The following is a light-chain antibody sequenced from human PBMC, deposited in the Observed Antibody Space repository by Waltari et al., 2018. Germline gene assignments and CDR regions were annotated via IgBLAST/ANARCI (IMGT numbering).Light chain of an antibody. CDR2: DVS. CDR3: SSYISSSTLEL. Sequence: QSALTQPASVSGSPGQSITISCPGTSSAVGGYTYVSWYQQHPGKAPKLMIYDVSNRPSGVSNRFSGSKSGNTASLTISGLQAEDEADYYCSSYISSSTLELFGGGTSLTVL. V-gene: IGLV2-14*03. CDR1: SSAVGGYTY. J-gene: IGLJ2*01.